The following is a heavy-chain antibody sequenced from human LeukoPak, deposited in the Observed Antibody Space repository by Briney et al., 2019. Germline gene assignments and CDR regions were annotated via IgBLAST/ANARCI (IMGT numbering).Heavy chain of an antibody. J-gene: IGHJ5*02. CDR2: SYNSGCT. V-gene: IGHV4-4*07. CDR1: GGSISSYY. D-gene: IGHD4-17*01. CDR3: ARDLMCYGDRERWFDP. Sequence: SETLSLTCTVSGGSISSYYWSWLRQPAGKGLEWIGRSYNSGCTNYNPSLKSRVTMSVDTSKNQFSLKLSSVTAADTAVDYCARDLMCYGDRERWFDPWGQGTLVTVSS.